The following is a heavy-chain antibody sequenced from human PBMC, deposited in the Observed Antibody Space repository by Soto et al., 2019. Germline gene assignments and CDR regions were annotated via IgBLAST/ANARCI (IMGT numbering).Heavy chain of an antibody. J-gene: IGHJ3*02. CDR3: TRDIWSGYEVHAFDI. V-gene: IGHV3-49*03. D-gene: IGHD3-3*01. CDR2: IRSKAYGGTT. Sequence: GGSLRLSCTASGFTFGDYAMSWFRQAPGKGLEWVGFIRSKAYGGTTEYAASVKGRFTISRDDSKSIAYLQMNSLKTEDTAVYYCTRDIWSGYEVHAFDIWGQGTMVTVSS. CDR1: GFTFGDYA.